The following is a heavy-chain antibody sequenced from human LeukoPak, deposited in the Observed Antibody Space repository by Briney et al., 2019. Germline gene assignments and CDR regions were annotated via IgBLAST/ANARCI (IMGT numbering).Heavy chain of an antibody. CDR2: IYHSGST. V-gene: IGHV4-59*12. D-gene: IGHD1-26*01. Sequence: SETLSLTCTVSGGSISSYYWSWIRQPPGKGLEWIGEIYHSGSTNYNPSLKSRVTISVDKSKNQFSLKLSSVTAADTAVYYCARVKWELLPYYYYGMDVWGQGTTVTVSS. J-gene: IGHJ6*02. CDR1: GGSISSYY. CDR3: ARVKWELLPYYYYGMDV.